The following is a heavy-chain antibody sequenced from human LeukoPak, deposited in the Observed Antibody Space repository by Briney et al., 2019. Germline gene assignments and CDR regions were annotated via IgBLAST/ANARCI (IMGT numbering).Heavy chain of an antibody. CDR1: GYTFTSYY. CDR3: ARVWNYYGSGSYSNYYYGMDV. CDR2: INPSGGST. J-gene: IGHJ6*04. V-gene: IGHV1-46*01. D-gene: IGHD3-10*01. Sequence: GASVKVSCKASGYTFTSYYMHWVRQAPGQGLEWMGIINPSGGSTSYAQKFQGRVTMTRDTSTSTVYMELSSLRSEDTAVYYFARVWNYYGSGSYSNYYYGMDVWGKGTTVTVSS.